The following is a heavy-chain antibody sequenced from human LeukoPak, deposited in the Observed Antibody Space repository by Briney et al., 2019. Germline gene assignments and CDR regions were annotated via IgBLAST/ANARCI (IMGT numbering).Heavy chain of an antibody. CDR3: ARARSSSGPLCY. CDR1: GGTFSSYA. CDR2: IIPIFGTA. D-gene: IGHD6-13*01. Sequence: SVKVPCKASGGTFSSYAISWVRQAPGQGLEWMGGIIPIFGTANYAQKFQGRVTITTDESTGTAYMELSSLRSEDTAVYYCARARSSSGPLCYWGQGTLVTVSS. J-gene: IGHJ4*02. V-gene: IGHV1-69*05.